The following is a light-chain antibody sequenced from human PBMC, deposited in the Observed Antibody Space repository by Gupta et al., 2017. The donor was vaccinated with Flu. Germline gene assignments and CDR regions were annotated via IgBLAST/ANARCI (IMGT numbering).Light chain of an antibody. V-gene: IGKV1-39*01. J-gene: IGKJ1*01. CDR3: QQSYTNPQA. Sequence: IHMTQSPSALSASVGDTVTITCRASQRIIVYLNWYQHQPRKAPEHLIYAASSLQSGVSSRFSGDGSETDFTLIISSLQPEDFATDYCQQSYTNPQAYGKGTTVEVK. CDR1: QRIIVY. CDR2: AAS.